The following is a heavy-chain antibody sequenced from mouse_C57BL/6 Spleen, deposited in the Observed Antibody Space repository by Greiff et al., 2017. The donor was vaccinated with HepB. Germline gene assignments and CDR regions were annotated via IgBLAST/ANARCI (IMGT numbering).Heavy chain of an antibody. D-gene: IGHD2-4*01. Sequence: VQLQQSGAELARPGASVKLSCKASGYTFTSYGISWVKQRTGQGLEWIGEIYPRSGNTYYNEKFKGKATLTADKSSNTAYLELRSLTSEDSAVYFCARLDYDYDVHFDYWSQGTTLPVSS. CDR1: GYTFTSYG. J-gene: IGHJ2*01. CDR2: IYPRSGNT. V-gene: IGHV1-81*01. CDR3: ARLDYDYDVHFDY.